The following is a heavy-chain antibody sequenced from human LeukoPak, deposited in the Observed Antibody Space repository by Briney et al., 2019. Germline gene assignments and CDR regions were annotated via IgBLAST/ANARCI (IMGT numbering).Heavy chain of an antibody. D-gene: IGHD6-13*01. CDR1: GGSFSGYY. Sequence: SETLSLTCAVYGGSFSGYYWSWIRQPPGKGLEWIGEINHSGSTNYNPSLKSRVTISVDTSKNQFSLKLSSVTAADTAVYYCARGRIDVAGYSSSWYSFKYYFDYWGQGTLVTVSS. CDR3: ARGRIDVAGYSSSWYSFKYYFDY. J-gene: IGHJ4*02. CDR2: INHSGST. V-gene: IGHV4-34*01.